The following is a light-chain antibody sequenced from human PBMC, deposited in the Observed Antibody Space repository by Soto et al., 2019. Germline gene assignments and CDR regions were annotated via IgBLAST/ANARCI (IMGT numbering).Light chain of an antibody. CDR1: QDISNY. CDR3: QNYNSAPLT. CDR2: AAY. J-gene: IGKJ4*01. Sequence: DIQRTQSPSSLSASVGDRITITCRASQDISNYLAWYQQKSGKVPKLMIYAAYVLHPGVQSRFSGSASGTAFTLTISSLQPEDLANYYCQNYNSAPLTVGGGTKVQIQ. V-gene: IGKV1-27*01.